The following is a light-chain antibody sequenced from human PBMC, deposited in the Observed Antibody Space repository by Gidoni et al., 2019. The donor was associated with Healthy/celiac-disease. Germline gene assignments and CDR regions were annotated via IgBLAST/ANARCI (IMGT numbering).Light chain of an antibody. CDR1: QSISSY. CDR2: AAS. Sequence: DIQRTQSRSSLSASVGDRVTITCRASQSISSYLNWYQQKPGKAPKLLIYAASSLQSGVPSRFSGSGSGTDFTLTISSLQPEDFATYYCQQSYSTLTFGPGTKVDIK. J-gene: IGKJ3*01. CDR3: QQSYSTLT. V-gene: IGKV1-39*01.